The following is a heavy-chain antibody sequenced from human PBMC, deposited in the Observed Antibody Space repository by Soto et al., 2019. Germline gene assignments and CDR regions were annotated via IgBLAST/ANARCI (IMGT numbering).Heavy chain of an antibody. Sequence: GGSLRLSCAASGFSFSDSYMSWIRQAPGKGLEWVSYTTRSGSAKYYADSVKGRFTIPRDNGKNSLFLQMNSLRAEDTAVYYCARVGLFQEAMDVWGQGTTVTVSS. V-gene: IGHV3-11*01. J-gene: IGHJ6*02. CDR2: TTRSGSAK. CDR3: ARVGLFQEAMDV. D-gene: IGHD3-10*02. CDR1: GFSFSDSY.